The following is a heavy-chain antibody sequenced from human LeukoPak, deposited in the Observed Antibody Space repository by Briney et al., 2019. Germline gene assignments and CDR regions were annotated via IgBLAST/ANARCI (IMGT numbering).Heavy chain of an antibody. D-gene: IGHD6-6*01. CDR3: ARHGLSIAAPGRWFDP. V-gene: IGHV4-34*01. J-gene: IGHJ5*02. CDR1: GGSFSGYY. Sequence: PSETLSLTCAVYGGSFSGYYWSWIRQPPGKGLEWLGEINHSGSTNYNPSLRSRVTISVDTSKNQFSLKLSSVTAADTAVYYCARHGLSIAAPGRWFDPWGQGTLVTVSS. CDR2: INHSGST.